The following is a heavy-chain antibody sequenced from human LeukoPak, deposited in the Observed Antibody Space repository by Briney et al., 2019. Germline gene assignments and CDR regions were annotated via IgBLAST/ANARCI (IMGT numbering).Heavy chain of an antibody. J-gene: IGHJ5*02. CDR2: IYTSGST. Sequence: SETLSLTCTVSGGSISSGSYYWSWIRQPAGKGLEWIGRIYTSGSTNYNPSLKSRVTISVDTSKNQFSLKLSSVTAADTAVYYCARGTGYPFDNWFDPWGQGTLVTVSS. V-gene: IGHV4-61*02. CDR1: GGSISSGSYY. D-gene: IGHD3-9*01. CDR3: ARGTGYPFDNWFDP.